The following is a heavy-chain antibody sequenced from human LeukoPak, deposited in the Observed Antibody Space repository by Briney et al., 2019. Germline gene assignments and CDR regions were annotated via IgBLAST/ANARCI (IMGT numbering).Heavy chain of an antibody. CDR3: ARWVVEGNGIVVVPAAPGY. D-gene: IGHD2-2*01. J-gene: IGHJ4*02. Sequence: GESLKISWRGFGYSFTSYWIGWVREMPGKGLGWVGRIYPVDSDTRYSPSIQGQVTISADKSISTAYLQWSSLKASDTAMYYCARWVVEGNGIVVVPAAPGYWGQGTLVAVSS. CDR1: GYSFTSYW. CDR2: IYPVDSDT. V-gene: IGHV5-51*01.